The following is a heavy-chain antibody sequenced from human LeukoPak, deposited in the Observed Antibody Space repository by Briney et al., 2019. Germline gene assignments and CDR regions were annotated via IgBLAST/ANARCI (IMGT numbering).Heavy chain of an antibody. V-gene: IGHV4-59*01. CDR3: ARLYYDSSGYYYAGGNWFDP. D-gene: IGHD3-22*01. CDR1: GGSISSYY. Sequence: SETLSLTCTVSGGSISSYYWSWIRQPPGKGLEWIGYIYYSGSTNYNPSLKSRVTISVDSSKNQFSLNLNSVTAADTAVYYCARLYYDSSGYYYAGGNWFDPWGQGTLVTVSS. CDR2: IYYSGST. J-gene: IGHJ5*02.